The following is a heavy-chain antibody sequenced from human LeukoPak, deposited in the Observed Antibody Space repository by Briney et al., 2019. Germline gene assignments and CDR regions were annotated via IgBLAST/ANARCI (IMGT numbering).Heavy chain of an antibody. V-gene: IGHV3-48*04. Sequence: GGSLRLSCAASGFTFGGYNMNWVRQAPGKGLEWVAFIRSSGSLIYYAESVKGRFTISRDNSRNSLYLQMNSLRVEDTAVYYCARNFYETTGFYYDAFDIWGQGTAVTVSS. D-gene: IGHD3-22*01. CDR1: GFTFGGYN. J-gene: IGHJ3*02. CDR2: IRSSGSLI. CDR3: ARNFYETTGFYYDAFDI.